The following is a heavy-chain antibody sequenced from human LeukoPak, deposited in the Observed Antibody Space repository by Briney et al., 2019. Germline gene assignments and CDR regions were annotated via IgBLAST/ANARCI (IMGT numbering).Heavy chain of an antibody. J-gene: IGHJ4*02. CDR2: IYPGDSDT. V-gene: IGHV5-51*01. CDR1: GYSFTSYW. Sequence: GESLKISCKGSGYSFTSYWIGWVRQMPGKGLEWMGIIYPGDSDTRYSPSFQGQATISADKSISTAYLQWSSLKASDTAMYYCARHGKDYYDSSGYYYNWGQGTLVTVSS. D-gene: IGHD3-22*01. CDR3: ARHGKDYYDSSGYYYN.